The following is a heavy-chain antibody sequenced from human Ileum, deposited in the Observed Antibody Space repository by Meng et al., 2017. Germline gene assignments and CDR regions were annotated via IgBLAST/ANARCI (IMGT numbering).Heavy chain of an antibody. J-gene: IGHJ4*02. CDR1: GGSVNSGGYY. Sequence: VQLQESGPGLLRPSETLSLTCHESGGSVNSGGYYRNWIRQPPGKGLEYIGHIDSSGNTRHNPSLKSRVTISVDTSKNQFSLILTSVTAADTAVYYCVRGPDKAKSAYWGPGTLVTVSS. V-gene: IGHV4-61*08. CDR3: VRGPDKAKSAY. CDR2: IDSSGNT. D-gene: IGHD5-18*01.